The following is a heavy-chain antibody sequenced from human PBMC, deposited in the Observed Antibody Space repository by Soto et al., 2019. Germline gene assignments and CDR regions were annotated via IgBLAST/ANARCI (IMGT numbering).Heavy chain of an antibody. CDR2: INPKTGGT. CDR1: GYTFSDYY. D-gene: IGHD4-4*01. V-gene: IGHV1-2*04. J-gene: IGHJ6*02. Sequence: QVQLVQSGAEVKKPGASVKVSCKASGYTFSDYYMHWVRQAPGQGLEWMGWINPKTGGTNYAQKFQDCVIMTRDTSISTAYMELNRLTSDDTAVYYCARDPESPQGNHGLDVWGQGTTVTVSS. CDR3: ARDPESPQGNHGLDV.